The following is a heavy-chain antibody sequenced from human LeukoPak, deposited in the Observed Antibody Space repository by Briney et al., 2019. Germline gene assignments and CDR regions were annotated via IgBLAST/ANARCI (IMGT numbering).Heavy chain of an antibody. CDR3: AKTHGDYDFFDY. J-gene: IGHJ4*02. CDR1: GFTFDDYA. Sequence: GGSLRLSCAASGFTFDDYAMHWVRQAPGKGLEWVSGISWNSGSIGYADSVKGRFTISRDNAKNSLYLQMNSLRAEDTALYYCAKTHGDYDFFDYWGQGTLVTVSS. D-gene: IGHD4-17*01. V-gene: IGHV3-9*01. CDR2: ISWNSGSI.